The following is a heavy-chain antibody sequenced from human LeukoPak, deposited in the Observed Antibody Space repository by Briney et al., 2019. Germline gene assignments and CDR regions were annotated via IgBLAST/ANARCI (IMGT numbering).Heavy chain of an antibody. Sequence: SVKVSCKASGGTFSSYAISWVRQAPGQGLEWMGGIIPIFGTANYAQKFQGRVTITADESTSTAYMELSSLRSEDTAVYYCARLVAVAGMSGHYFDYWGQGTLVTVSS. D-gene: IGHD6-19*01. V-gene: IGHV1-69*13. CDR3: ARLVAVAGMSGHYFDY. CDR2: IIPIFGTA. J-gene: IGHJ4*02. CDR1: GGTFSSYA.